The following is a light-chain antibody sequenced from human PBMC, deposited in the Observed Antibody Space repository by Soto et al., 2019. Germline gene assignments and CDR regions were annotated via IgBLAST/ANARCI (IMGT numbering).Light chain of an antibody. CDR3: EQYHEWPFT. V-gene: IGKV3D-15*01. CDR2: DAS. Sequence: ETVMTQSPGTLSVSPGERATLCCRASQSVSRNLAWYQQKPGQAPRLLIYDASARANDNPARFSGSRSWTEFTLTISSLQSADCAVHYCEQYHEWPFTFDEGTEVEIK. CDR1: QSVSRN. J-gene: IGKJ4*01.